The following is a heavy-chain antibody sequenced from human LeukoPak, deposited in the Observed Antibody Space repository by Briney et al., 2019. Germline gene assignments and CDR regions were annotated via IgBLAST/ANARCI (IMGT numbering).Heavy chain of an antibody. D-gene: IGHD5-18*01. J-gene: IGHJ3*02. Sequence: SQTLSLTCAISGDSVSSNSAAWNWVRQSPSRGLEWLGRTYYRSKWYNDDAVSVKSRITINPDTSKNQFSLQLNSVTPEDTAVYYCARGFPEKYSWPDPDDAFDIWGQGTMVTVSS. CDR1: GDSVSSNSAA. V-gene: IGHV6-1*01. CDR2: TYYRSKWYN. CDR3: ARGFPEKYSWPDPDDAFDI.